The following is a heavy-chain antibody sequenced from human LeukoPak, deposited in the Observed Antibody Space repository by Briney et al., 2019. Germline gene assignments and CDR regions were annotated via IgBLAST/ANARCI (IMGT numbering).Heavy chain of an antibody. J-gene: IGHJ6*03. CDR1: GFTFSSYW. D-gene: IGHD3-22*01. V-gene: IGHV3-7*01. CDR3: ARVPDYYDSSGYYYVDYYYMDV. Sequence: GGSLRLSCAASGFTFSSYWMSWVRQAPGKGLEWVANIKQDGSAKYYVDSVKDRFTISRDNAKNSLYLQMNSLRAEDTAVYYCARVPDYYDSSGYYYVDYYYMDVWGKGTTVTVSS. CDR2: IKQDGSAK.